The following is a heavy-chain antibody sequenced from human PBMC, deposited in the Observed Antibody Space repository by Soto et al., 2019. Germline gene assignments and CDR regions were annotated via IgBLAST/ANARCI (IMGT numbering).Heavy chain of an antibody. CDR2: IYYSGST. V-gene: IGHV4-59*08. CDR3: ASTGYTLTPTPDAFDI. J-gene: IGHJ3*02. CDR1: GGSISSYY. D-gene: IGHD4-17*01. Sequence: SETLSLTCTVSGGSISSYYWSWIRQPPGKGLEWIGYIYYSGSTNYNPSLKSRVTISVDTSKNQFSLKLSSVTAADTAVYYCASTGYTLTPTPDAFDIWGQGTMVTVSS.